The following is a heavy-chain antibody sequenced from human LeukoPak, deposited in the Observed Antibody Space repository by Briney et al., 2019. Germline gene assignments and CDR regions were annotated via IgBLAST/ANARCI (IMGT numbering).Heavy chain of an antibody. V-gene: IGHV4-4*07. Sequence: SETLSLTCTVSGGSISSYYWSWIRQPAGKGLEWIGRIYTSGSYTYNPSLEGRATMSLDTSKNQFSLKLSSVTAADTAVYYCARASGYYDSSGYVSEYFQHWGQGTLVTVSS. CDR1: GGSISSYY. CDR2: IYTSGSY. D-gene: IGHD3-22*01. CDR3: ARASGYYDSSGYVSEYFQH. J-gene: IGHJ1*01.